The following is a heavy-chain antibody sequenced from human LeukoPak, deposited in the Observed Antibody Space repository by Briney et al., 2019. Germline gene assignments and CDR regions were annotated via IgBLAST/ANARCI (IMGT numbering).Heavy chain of an antibody. Sequence: GSLRLSCAASGFTFSSYAMSWVRQAAGEGLEWVSAIGTAGDTYYPGSVKGRFTISRENAKNSLYLQMNSLRAGDTAVYYCARGGRGSSWFDNWGQGTLVTVSS. D-gene: IGHD6-13*01. V-gene: IGHV3-13*01. J-gene: IGHJ4*02. CDR2: IGTAGDT. CDR3: ARGGRGSSWFDN. CDR1: GFTFSSYA.